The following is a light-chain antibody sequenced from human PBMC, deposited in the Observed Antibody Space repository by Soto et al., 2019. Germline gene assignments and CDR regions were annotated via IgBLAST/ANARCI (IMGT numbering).Light chain of an antibody. CDR2: GAS. Sequence: EIVMTQSPPTLSVSPGDGATLSCRASQSVNSNLAWYQQKPGQAPRLLIYGASRRAMHIPARFSGSGSGTEFTLIISGLQSEDFAVYYCQQYDSGPPLTFGGGTKV. J-gene: IGKJ4*01. CDR3: QQYDSGPPLT. CDR1: QSVNSN. V-gene: IGKV3-15*01.